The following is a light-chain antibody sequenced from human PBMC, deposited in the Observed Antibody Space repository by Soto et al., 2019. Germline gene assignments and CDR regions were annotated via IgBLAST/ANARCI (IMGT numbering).Light chain of an antibody. V-gene: IGLV2-14*01. CDR1: RSDVGGYKY. J-gene: IGLJ3*02. CDR2: EVS. CDR3: ISYTSTTTLV. Sequence: QSVLTQPASVSGSPGQSITISCTGTRSDVGGYKYVSWYQQYPGKAPKLMIYEVSNRPPGVSTRFSGSKSGNTASLTISGLQAEDEADYYCISYTSTTTLVFGGGTKVTVL.